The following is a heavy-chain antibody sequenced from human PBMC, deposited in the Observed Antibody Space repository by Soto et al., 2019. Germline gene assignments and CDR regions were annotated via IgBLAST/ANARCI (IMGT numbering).Heavy chain of an antibody. D-gene: IGHD1-26*01. CDR3: ARSRVRGSYYLSFDY. CDR2: INPGDSES. Sequence: GESLKISCKGSGYSFTSYWIGWVRQMPGKGLEWMGIINPGDSESRYSPPFQGQVTISADKSISTAYLQWSSLRASNTAMYYCARSRVRGSYYLSFDYWGKGPLVTVSS. J-gene: IGHJ4*02. CDR1: GYSFTSYW. V-gene: IGHV5-51*01.